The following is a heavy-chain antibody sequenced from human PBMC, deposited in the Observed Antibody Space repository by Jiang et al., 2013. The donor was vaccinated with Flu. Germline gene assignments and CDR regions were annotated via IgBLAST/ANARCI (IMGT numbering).Heavy chain of an antibody. J-gene: IGHJ4*02. CDR2: ISYDGNNK. V-gene: IGHV3-30-3*01. CDR1: GFTVSSYA. D-gene: IGHD6-13*01. Sequence: VQLLESGGGVVQPGRSLRLSCAASGFTVSSYAMHWVRQAPGKGLEWVALISYDGNNKYYADSVKGRFTISRDNSENTLYLQMNSLRAEDTAVYYCARSPHPNSSWYHPIDYWGQGTLVTVSS. CDR3: ARSPHPNSSWYHPIDY.